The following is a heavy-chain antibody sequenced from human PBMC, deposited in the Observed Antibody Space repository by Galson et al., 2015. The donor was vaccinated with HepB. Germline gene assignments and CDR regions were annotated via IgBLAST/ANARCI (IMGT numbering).Heavy chain of an antibody. CDR3: VKEGSWFGGDWFDP. CDR2: INGRGSTR. D-gene: IGHD3-16*01. Sequence: SLRLSCAGSGFIFRHHAMAWIRQAPGKGLEWVSGINGRGSTRSYSDAAKGRFSISRDNSKDPVFLQMDNLRAEDTAVYYCVKEGSWFGGDWFDPWGQGALVTVS. V-gene: IGHV3-23*01. CDR1: GFIFRHHA. J-gene: IGHJ5*02.